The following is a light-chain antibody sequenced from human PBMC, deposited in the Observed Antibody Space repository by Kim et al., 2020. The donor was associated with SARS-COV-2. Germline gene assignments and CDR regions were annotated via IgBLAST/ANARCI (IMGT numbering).Light chain of an antibody. V-gene: IGKV1-5*01. CDR2: DAS. CDR1: QSISSW. CDR3: QQYRSWWT. J-gene: IGKJ1*01. Sequence: DIQMTQSPSTLSASVGDRVTITCRASQSISSWLAWYQQKPGKAPKLLIYDASNLESGVPSRFSGSGSGTEFTLTISSLQPDDFATYYCQQYRSWWTFGQGNKVDIK.